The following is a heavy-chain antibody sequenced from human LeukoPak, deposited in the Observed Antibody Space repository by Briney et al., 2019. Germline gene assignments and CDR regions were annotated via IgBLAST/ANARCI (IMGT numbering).Heavy chain of an antibody. Sequence: GGSLRLSCAASGFTLTDYYMGWIRQAPGKELEWLSSISESGGRIFYRDSLKGRFTSSRDNAKKSVFLQMNSLRAEDTAVYYCARELKHAGNDYWGQGTLVTVSS. D-gene: IGHD4-23*01. CDR1: GFTLTDYY. CDR2: ISESGGRI. V-gene: IGHV3-11*04. J-gene: IGHJ4*02. CDR3: ARELKHAGNDY.